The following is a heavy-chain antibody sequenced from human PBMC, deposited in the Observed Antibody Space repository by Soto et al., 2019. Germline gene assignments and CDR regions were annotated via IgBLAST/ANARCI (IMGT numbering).Heavy chain of an antibody. D-gene: IGHD3-3*01. CDR1: GGSISSGGYY. CDR2: IYWDDDK. J-gene: IGHJ5*02. CDR3: AHRLLKDDFWSGYNWFDP. V-gene: IGHV2-5*08. Sequence: TLSLTCTVSGGSISSGGYYWSWIRQHPGKALEWLALIYWDDDKRYSPSLKSRLTITKDTSKNQVVLTMTNMDPVDTATYYCAHRLLKDDFWSGYNWFDPWGQGTLVTVSS.